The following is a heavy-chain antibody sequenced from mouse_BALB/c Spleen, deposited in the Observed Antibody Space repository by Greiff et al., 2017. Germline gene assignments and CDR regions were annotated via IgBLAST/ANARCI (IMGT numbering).Heavy chain of an antibody. Sequence: EVKLQQSGPGLVKPSQSLSLTCTVTGYSITSDYAWNWIRQFPGNKLEWMGYISYSGSTSYNPSLKSRISITRDTSKNQFFLQLNSVTTEDTATYYCAIITTVDYWGQGTLVTVSA. D-gene: IGHD1-1*01. CDR1: GYSITSDYA. CDR2: ISYSGST. V-gene: IGHV3-2*02. CDR3: AIITTVDY. J-gene: IGHJ3*01.